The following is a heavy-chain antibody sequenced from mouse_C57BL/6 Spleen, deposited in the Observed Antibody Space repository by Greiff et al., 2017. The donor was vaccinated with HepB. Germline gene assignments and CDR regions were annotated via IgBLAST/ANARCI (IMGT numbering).Heavy chain of an antibody. CDR2: ILPGSGST. D-gene: IGHD1-1*01. CDR3: ARSPLSTTVVATNWYFDV. CDR1: GYTFTGYW. J-gene: IGHJ1*03. Sequence: VQLQQSGAELMKPGASVKLSCKATGYTFTGYWIEWVKQRPGHGLEWIGEILPGSGSTNYNEKFKGKATFTADTSSNTAYMQLSSLTTEYSAIYYCARSPLSTTVVATNWYFDVWGTGTTVTVSS. V-gene: IGHV1-9*01.